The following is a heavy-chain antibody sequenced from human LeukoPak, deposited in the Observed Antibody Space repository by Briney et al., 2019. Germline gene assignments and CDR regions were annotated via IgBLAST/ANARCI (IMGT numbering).Heavy chain of an antibody. V-gene: IGHV4-34*01. Sequence: SETLSLTCAVYGGSFSGYYWSWIRQPPGKGLEWIGEINHSGSTNYNPSLKSRVTMSVDTSRNQFSLKLSSVDAADTAVYYCAKAGVRYFDSSGLYAFDFWGQGTTVTVSS. D-gene: IGHD3-22*01. CDR2: INHSGST. J-gene: IGHJ3*01. CDR3: AKAGVRYFDSSGLYAFDF. CDR1: GGSFSGYY.